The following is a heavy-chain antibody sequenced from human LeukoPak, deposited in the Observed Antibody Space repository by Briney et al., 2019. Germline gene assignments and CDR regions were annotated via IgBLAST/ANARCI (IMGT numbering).Heavy chain of an antibody. CDR3: AREPPGPYDFWSGYPLDV. CDR1: GYTFTSYY. Sequence: EASVKVSCKASGYTFTSYYMHWVRQAPGQGLEWMGGIIPIFGTANYAQKFQGRVTITADESTSTAYMELSGLRSEDTAVYYCAREPPGPYDFWSGYPLDVWGKGTTVTVSS. CDR2: IIPIFGTA. V-gene: IGHV1-69*13. J-gene: IGHJ6*04. D-gene: IGHD3-3*01.